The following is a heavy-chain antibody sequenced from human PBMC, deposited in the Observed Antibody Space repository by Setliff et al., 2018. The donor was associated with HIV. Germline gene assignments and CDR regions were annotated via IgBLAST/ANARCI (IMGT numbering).Heavy chain of an antibody. D-gene: IGHD3-3*01. CDR2: LYHSGST. CDR1: GYSISSGYY. V-gene: IGHV4-38-2*02. CDR3: ARDNYYNFWSGYWGMDV. Sequence: PSETLSLTCAVSGYSISSGYYWGWIRQPPGKGLEWIGNLYHSGSTYYNPSLESRVTISRDTSKNQFSLKLSSVTATDTAVYYCARDNYYNFWSGYWGMDVWGQGTTVS. J-gene: IGHJ6*02.